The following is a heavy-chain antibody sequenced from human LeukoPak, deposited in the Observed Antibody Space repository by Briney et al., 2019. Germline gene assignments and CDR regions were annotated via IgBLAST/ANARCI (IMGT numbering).Heavy chain of an antibody. CDR3: AKVRVATKLTTELDF. J-gene: IGHJ4*02. D-gene: IGHD4-17*01. CDR2: ISDGGRST. Sequence: QSGGSLRLSCAASGFTFSNYAMTWVRQAPGKGLEWVSGISDGGRSTFHADSVKGRFTISKDNSKNTLYLQMSSLRAEDTAVYYCAKVRVATKLTTELDFWGQGTLVTVSS. CDR1: GFTFSNYA. V-gene: IGHV3-23*01.